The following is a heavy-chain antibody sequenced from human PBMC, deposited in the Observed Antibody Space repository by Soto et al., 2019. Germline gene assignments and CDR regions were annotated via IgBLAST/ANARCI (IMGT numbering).Heavy chain of an antibody. V-gene: IGHV1-69*13. Sequence: ASVKVSCKASGGTFSSYAISWVRQAPGQGLEWMGGIIPIFGTANYAQKLQGRVTITADESTSTAYMELSSLRSEDTAVYYCARGYDFWSGYAPRIYYYYGMDVWGQGPTVTVSS. CDR3: ARGYDFWSGYAPRIYYYYGMDV. CDR2: IIPIFGTA. D-gene: IGHD3-3*01. CDR1: GGTFSSYA. J-gene: IGHJ6*02.